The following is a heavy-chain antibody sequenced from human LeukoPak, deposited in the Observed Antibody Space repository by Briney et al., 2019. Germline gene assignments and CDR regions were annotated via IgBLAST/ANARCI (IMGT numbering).Heavy chain of an antibody. CDR1: GGSFSSYY. V-gene: IGHV4-34*01. Sequence: SETLSLTCAVYGGSFSSYYWSWIRQPPGKGLEWIGEINHSGSTNYNPSLKSRVTISVDTSKNQFSLKLSSVTAADTAVYYCARGIDPSYDSSGSNWFDPWGQGTLVIVSS. J-gene: IGHJ5*02. CDR2: INHSGST. CDR3: ARGIDPSYDSSGSNWFDP. D-gene: IGHD3-22*01.